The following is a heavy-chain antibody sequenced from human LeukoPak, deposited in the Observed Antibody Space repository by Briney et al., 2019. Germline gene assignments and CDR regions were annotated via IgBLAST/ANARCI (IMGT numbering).Heavy chain of an antibody. CDR1: GDSINDYY. D-gene: IGHD3-22*01. CDR2: IYYSGST. V-gene: IGHV4-59*08. Sequence: SETLSLTCTVSGDSINDYYWSWIRQPPGNRLEWIGWIYYSGSTMYSPSLESQVTISLDTSRTQFSLDLNSVTAADTAVYYCARHAGFGSGYYHDAFDIWGQGSMVIV. J-gene: IGHJ3*02. CDR3: ARHAGFGSGYYHDAFDI.